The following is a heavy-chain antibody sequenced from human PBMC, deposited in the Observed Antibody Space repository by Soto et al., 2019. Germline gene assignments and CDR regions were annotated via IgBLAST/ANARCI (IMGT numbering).Heavy chain of an antibody. CDR3: ARERQLAPNGNQFMDG. CDR2: ISTYTGKT. D-gene: IGHD3-10*01. V-gene: IGHV1-18*04. CDR1: GYAFSDNG. Sequence: ASVKVSCKASGYAFSDNGVSWVRQSPGQGLERMGWISTYTGKTKYAQKFQDRVTLTTDTSTSTAYMDLRSLRPDDTAVYYCARERQLAPNGNQFMDGWGQGTTVTVSS. J-gene: IGHJ6*02.